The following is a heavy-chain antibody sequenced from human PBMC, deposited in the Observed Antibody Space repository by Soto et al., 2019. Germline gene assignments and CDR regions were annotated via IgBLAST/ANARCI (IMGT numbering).Heavy chain of an antibody. J-gene: IGHJ4*02. CDR2: IYNSGST. Sequence: PSETLSLTCTLPGGSISSGDYDWSWIRQHPGKGLEWIGHIYNSGSTYYNPSLKSRVTISVDTSKNQFSLKLSSVTAADTAVYYCAVNYYYDSSGSTMVSYWGQGTLVAVSS. V-gene: IGHV4-31*03. CDR3: AVNYYYDSSGSTMVSY. CDR1: GGSISSGDYD. D-gene: IGHD3-22*01.